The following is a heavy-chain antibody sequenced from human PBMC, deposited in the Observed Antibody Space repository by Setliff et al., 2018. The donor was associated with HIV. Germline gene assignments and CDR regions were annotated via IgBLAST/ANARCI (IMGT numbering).Heavy chain of an antibody. CDR2: IWYDGSNK. Sequence: GGSLRLSCAASGFTFSSYGMHWVRQAPGKGLEWVAVIWYDGSNKYYADSVKGRFTISRDNSKNTLYLQMNSLRAEDTAVYYCAKGSLPSGEVPTAFFDYWGQGTLVTVSS. V-gene: IGHV3-33*06. D-gene: IGHD2-2*01. J-gene: IGHJ4*02. CDR1: GFTFSSYG. CDR3: AKGSLPSGEVPTAFFDY.